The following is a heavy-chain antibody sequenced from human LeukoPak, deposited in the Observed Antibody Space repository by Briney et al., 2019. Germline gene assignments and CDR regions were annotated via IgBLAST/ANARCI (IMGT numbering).Heavy chain of an antibody. CDR1: GFTLGAYA. V-gene: IGHV3-23*01. CDR2: LRGADERT. CDR3: ARSTGYRNFDY. J-gene: IGHJ4*02. Sequence: GGSLRLSCAAPGFTLGAYAMSWVRQAPGKGLEWVSALRGADERTYYADSVKGRFTISRGLSKNTLSLQMNSLRAEDSALYYCARSTGYRNFDYWGQGTLVTVSS. D-gene: IGHD5-18*01.